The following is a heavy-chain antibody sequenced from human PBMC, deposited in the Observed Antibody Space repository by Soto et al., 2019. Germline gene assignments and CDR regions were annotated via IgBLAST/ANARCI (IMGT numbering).Heavy chain of an antibody. J-gene: IGHJ4*02. D-gene: IGHD1-7*01. CDR3: AKGTVAWELISFDS. Sequence: ESGGGLVQPGGSLRLSCAASGFAFDTYAMSWVRQAPGKGLEWVSCISGSGDTSHYADSVKGRFTISRDNSRNTVFLQMNNPRVDDTAVYYCAKGTVAWELISFDSWGQGTLVTVSS. V-gene: IGHV3-23*01. CDR2: ISGSGDTS. CDR1: GFAFDTYA.